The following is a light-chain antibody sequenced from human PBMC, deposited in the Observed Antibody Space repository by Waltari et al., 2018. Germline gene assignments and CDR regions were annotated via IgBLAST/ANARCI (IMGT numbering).Light chain of an antibody. J-gene: IGLJ1*01. CDR3: CSYAGGSTYV. CDR1: STDIGNYNL. Sequence: QSVLTQPASVSGSPGQSITISCTGTSTDIGNYNLVSWYQRHPGKAPNLLIYEGSKRPSGVSNRFSGSKSGNTASLTISGLQAEDEADYYCCSYAGGSTYVFGIGTQVIVL. CDR2: EGS. V-gene: IGLV2-23*01.